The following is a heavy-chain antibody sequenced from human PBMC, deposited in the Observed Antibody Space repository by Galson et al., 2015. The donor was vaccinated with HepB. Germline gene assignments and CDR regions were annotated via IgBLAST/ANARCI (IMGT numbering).Heavy chain of an antibody. CDR2: IKEDGSEE. V-gene: IGHV3-7*03. J-gene: IGHJ3*02. CDR1: GFIFSSYW. Sequence: SLRLSCAASGFIFSSYWMTWVRQAPGKGLEWVATIKEDGSEEYYVDSVKGRFTISRDNAKSSLYLQMNSLRAEDTAVYYCARVRHRSGWYYAFDMWGQGTMVTVSS. CDR3: ARVRHRSGWYYAFDM. D-gene: IGHD6-19*01.